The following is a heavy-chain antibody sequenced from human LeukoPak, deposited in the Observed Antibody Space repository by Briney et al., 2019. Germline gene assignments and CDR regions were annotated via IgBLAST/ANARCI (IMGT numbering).Heavy chain of an antibody. Sequence: GASVKVSCKASGGTFSSYAFSWVRQAPGQGLEWMGIINPSGGSTSYAQKFQGRVTMTRDMSTSTVYMELSSLRSEDTAVYYCARVLVTLDAFDIWGQGTLVTVSS. D-gene: IGHD3-16*02. CDR3: ARVLVTLDAFDI. CDR1: GGTFSSYA. J-gene: IGHJ3*02. CDR2: INPSGGST. V-gene: IGHV1-46*01.